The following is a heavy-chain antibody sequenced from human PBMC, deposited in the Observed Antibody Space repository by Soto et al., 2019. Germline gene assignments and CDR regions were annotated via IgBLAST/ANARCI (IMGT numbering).Heavy chain of an antibody. V-gene: IGHV1-69*12. CDR1: GGTFSTYA. D-gene: IGHD5-18*01. J-gene: IGHJ4*02. CDR3: ASGIQLWLRRINNGYSG. CDR2: IIPMFGTA. Sequence: QVQLVQSGAEVKKPESSVKVSCKAPGGTFSTYAISWVRQAPGQGLEWMGGIIPMFGTANYAQRFQDRVTITEAEATNTVYMALSSMRYENTAVYFCASGIQLWLRRINNGYSGWGQGTLVTVSS.